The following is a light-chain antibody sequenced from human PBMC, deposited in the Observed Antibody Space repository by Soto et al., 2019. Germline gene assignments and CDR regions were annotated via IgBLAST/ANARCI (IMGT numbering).Light chain of an antibody. Sequence: EILMTQSPATLSVSPGDRATLSCRASQSVSNNLAWYQQRPGQAPRLLIYGASTRATGIPARFSGSGSGTEFTLTISSLQSEDFAVYYCQQYNDWSPWTFGQGTKVDIK. J-gene: IGKJ1*01. CDR2: GAS. CDR1: QSVSNN. CDR3: QQYNDWSPWT. V-gene: IGKV3-15*01.